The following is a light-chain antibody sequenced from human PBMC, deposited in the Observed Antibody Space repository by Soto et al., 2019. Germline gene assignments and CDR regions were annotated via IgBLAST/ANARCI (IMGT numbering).Light chain of an antibody. CDR3: TSKTSSITYV. CDR1: SSDVGGYNY. J-gene: IGLJ1*01. Sequence: QSVLTQPASVSGSPGQSITISCTGTSSDVGGYNYVSWCQQHPGKAPKLMIYEVSNRPSGVSNRFSGSKSGNTASLTISGLQAEDEADYYCTSKTSSITYVVGTGTKVTVL. CDR2: EVS. V-gene: IGLV2-14*01.